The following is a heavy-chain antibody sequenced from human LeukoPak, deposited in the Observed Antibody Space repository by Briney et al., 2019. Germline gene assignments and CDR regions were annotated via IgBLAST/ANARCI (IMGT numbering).Heavy chain of an antibody. J-gene: IGHJ4*02. D-gene: IGHD3-9*01. CDR1: GFTFSSYA. CDR3: AKPCFGDILTGYYNLYYFDY. V-gene: IGHV3-23*01. Sequence: GGSLRLSCAASGFTFSSYAMSWVRQAPGKGLEWVSAISGSGGSTYYADSVKGRFTISRDNSKNTLYLQMNSLRAEDTAVYYCAKPCFGDILTGYYNLYYFDYWGQGTLVTVSS. CDR2: ISGSGGST.